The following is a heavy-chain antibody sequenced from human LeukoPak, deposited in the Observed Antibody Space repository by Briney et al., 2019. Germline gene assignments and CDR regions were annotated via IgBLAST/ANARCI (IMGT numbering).Heavy chain of an antibody. CDR3: ARQKGAYYYDSSGYGAFDI. CDR2: IYPGDSDT. V-gene: IGHV5-51*01. CDR1: GYSFTSYW. Sequence: GEFLKISCKGSGYSFTSYWIGWVRQMPGKGLEWMGIIYPGDSDTRYSPSFQGQVTISADKSISTAYLQWSSLKASDTAMYYCARQKGAYYYDSSGYGAFDIWGQGTMVTVSS. D-gene: IGHD3-22*01. J-gene: IGHJ3*02.